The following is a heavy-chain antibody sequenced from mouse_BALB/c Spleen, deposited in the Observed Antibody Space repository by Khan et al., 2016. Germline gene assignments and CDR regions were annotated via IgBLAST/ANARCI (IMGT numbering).Heavy chain of an antibody. V-gene: IGHV4-1*02. CDR1: GFDFSRYW. J-gene: IGHJ2*01. Sequence: EVELVESGGGLVQPGGSLKLSCAASGFDFSRYWMSWVRQAPGKGLEWIGEINPDTITIDSTPSLKDKFIISRDNAKKTLYLQMSKVRSEDTALYYCARGNYVPGSLDYWSQGTTLTVSS. D-gene: IGHD2-1*01. CDR3: ARGNYVPGSLDY. CDR2: INPDTITI.